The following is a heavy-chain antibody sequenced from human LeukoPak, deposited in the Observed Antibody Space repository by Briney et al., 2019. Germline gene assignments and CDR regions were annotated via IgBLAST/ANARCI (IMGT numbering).Heavy chain of an antibody. CDR3: ATDLVAGTAFDY. D-gene: IGHD6-19*01. CDR2: FDPEDGET. Sequence: ASVKVSCKVSGYTLIELSMHWVRQAPGKELEWMGGFDPEDGETIYAQKFQGRVTMTEDTSTDTAYMELSSLRSEDTAVYYCATDLVAGTAFDYWGQGTLVTVSS. J-gene: IGHJ4*02. CDR1: GYTLIELS. V-gene: IGHV1-24*01.